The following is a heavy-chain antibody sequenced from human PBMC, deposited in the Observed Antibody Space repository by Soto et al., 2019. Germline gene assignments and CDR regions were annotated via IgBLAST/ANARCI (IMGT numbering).Heavy chain of an antibody. D-gene: IGHD3-10*01. V-gene: IGHV4-59*01. CDR3: AGDFGSGSYRFDY. CDR2: VYNSGST. Sequence: SETLALTCTVSGDSMNPYSWSWIRQPPGKGLEWIGCVYNSGSTTYNYSFKNRVTMSIDTSENQFSLKVSSVTAADTAVYYCAGDFGSGSYRFDYWGQGALVT. J-gene: IGHJ4*02. CDR1: GDSMNPYS.